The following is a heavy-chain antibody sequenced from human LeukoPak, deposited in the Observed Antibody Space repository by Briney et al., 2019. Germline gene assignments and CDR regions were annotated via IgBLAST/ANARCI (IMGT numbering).Heavy chain of an antibody. CDR2: TYYGGST. Sequence: PSETLSLTCTVSGGSISSSTYYWGWIRQPPEKGLEWIGYTYYGGSTKFNPSLKSRVAISVDTSKKQFSLNLTSVTAADTAVYYCARGPSVTSIGGPWGQGTLVTVSA. J-gene: IGHJ5*02. V-gene: IGHV4-61*05. D-gene: IGHD4-17*01. CDR3: ARGPSVTSIGGP. CDR1: GGSISSSTYY.